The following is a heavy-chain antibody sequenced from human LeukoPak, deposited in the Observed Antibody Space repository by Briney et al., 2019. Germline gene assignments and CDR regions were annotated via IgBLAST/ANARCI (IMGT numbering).Heavy chain of an antibody. J-gene: IGHJ4*02. CDR3: ARAHPSGYSYGPDHFDY. D-gene: IGHD5-18*01. CDR1: GFTFSYYA. CDR2: IWYDGSNK. Sequence: PGGSLRLSCAASGFTFSYYAMSWVRQAPGKGLEWVAVIWYDGSNKYYADSVKGRFTISRDNSKNTLYLQMNSLRAEDTAVYYCARAHPSGYSYGPDHFDYWGQGTLVTVSS. V-gene: IGHV3-33*08.